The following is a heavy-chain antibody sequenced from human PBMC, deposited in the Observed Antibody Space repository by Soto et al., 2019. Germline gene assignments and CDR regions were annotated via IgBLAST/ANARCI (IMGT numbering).Heavy chain of an antibody. Sequence: QVQLQESGPGLVKPSQTLSLTCTVSGGSISSGDYYWSWIRQPPGKGLEWIGYIYYSGSTYYNPSLKSRVTISVDTSKNQFSLKLSSVTAADTAVYYCARAEDFWRLGYYYGMDVWGQGTTVTVSS. CDR2: IYYSGST. CDR1: GGSISSGDYY. J-gene: IGHJ6*02. CDR3: ARAEDFWRLGYYYGMDV. D-gene: IGHD3-3*01. V-gene: IGHV4-30-4*01.